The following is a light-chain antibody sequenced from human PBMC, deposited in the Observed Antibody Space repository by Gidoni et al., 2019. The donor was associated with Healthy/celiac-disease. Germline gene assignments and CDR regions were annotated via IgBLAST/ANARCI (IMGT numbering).Light chain of an antibody. V-gene: IGKV1-39*01. CDR3: QQSYSTPPT. Sequence: DIQMTQSPSSLSASVGDRVTITCRASQSISSYLNWYQQKPGKAPKLLIYAASSLQSGVPSRFSGSGSGTEFTINISSLQTEDFANYYCQQSYSTPPTFGQGTKVEIK. CDR2: AAS. CDR1: QSISSY. J-gene: IGKJ1*01.